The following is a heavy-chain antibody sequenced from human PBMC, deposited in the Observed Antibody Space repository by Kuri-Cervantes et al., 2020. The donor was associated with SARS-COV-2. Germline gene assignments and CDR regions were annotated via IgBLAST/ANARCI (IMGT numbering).Heavy chain of an antibody. Sequence: GGFRRPSWQGAGYSFGSYWNGWVRQMPGKGLEWMGIIYPTDSETRYSPSFQGQVTISAYKSTTPAYLQWSSLKASDTAMYYCARLLFWSGFVDSWGQGTLVTVSS. CDR2: IYPTDSET. CDR1: GYSFGSYW. V-gene: IGHV5-51*01. D-gene: IGHD3-3*01. CDR3: ARLLFWSGFVDS. J-gene: IGHJ4*02.